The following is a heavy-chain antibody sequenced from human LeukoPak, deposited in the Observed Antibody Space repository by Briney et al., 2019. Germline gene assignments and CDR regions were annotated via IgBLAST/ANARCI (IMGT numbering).Heavy chain of an antibody. CDR1: GYTFTNYY. Sequence: GASVKVSCKASGYTFTNYYIHWVRQAPGQGLEWMGIIDPSGGSTAYAQKFQGRVIMTRDTSTSTVHMELRSLTSEDTAVYYCARNDQRGYNHGSPDYWGQGTLVIVSS. CDR3: ARNDQRGYNHGSPDY. J-gene: IGHJ4*02. D-gene: IGHD5-18*01. V-gene: IGHV1-46*01. CDR2: IDPSGGST.